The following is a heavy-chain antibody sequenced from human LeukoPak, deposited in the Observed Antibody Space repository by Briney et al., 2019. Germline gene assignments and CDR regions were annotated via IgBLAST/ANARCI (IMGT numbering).Heavy chain of an antibody. D-gene: IGHD6-19*01. CDR2: INHSGST. V-gene: IGHV4-34*01. CDR3: ASGAGHYYMDV. CDR1: GGSFSGYY. Sequence: SETLSLTCAVYGGSFSGYYWSWIRQPPGKGLEWIGEINHSGSTNYNPSLKSRVTISVDTSKNQFSLKLSSVTAADTAVYYCASGAGHYYMDVWGKGTTVTVSS. J-gene: IGHJ6*03.